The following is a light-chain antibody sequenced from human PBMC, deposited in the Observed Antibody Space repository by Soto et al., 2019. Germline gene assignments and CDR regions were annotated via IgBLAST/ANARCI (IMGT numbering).Light chain of an antibody. Sequence: EIVLTQSPGSLSLSPGERATLSCRASQSVNRDLAWYQQKPGQAPSLLIYAASFRATGIPDRFSGSGSGTDFTLTISRLEPEDFAVYYCQQYGSSSTFGQGTRLEIK. CDR1: QSVNRD. V-gene: IGKV3-20*01. J-gene: IGKJ5*01. CDR3: QQYGSSST. CDR2: AAS.